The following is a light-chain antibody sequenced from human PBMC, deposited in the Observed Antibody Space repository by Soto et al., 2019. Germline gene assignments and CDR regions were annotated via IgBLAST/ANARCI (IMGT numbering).Light chain of an antibody. CDR3: QSYDSSLVGNYL. V-gene: IGLV1-40*01. J-gene: IGLJ1*01. CDR1: SSNIGAGYD. CDR2: GST. Sequence: QSVLSQPPSVSGAPGQRVTISCTGSSSNIGAGYDAHWFQQVPGTAPKLLIYGSTNRPSGVPDRLSGSKSGTSASLAITGLHAEDEADYYCQSYDSSLVGNYLFGTGTKVPVL.